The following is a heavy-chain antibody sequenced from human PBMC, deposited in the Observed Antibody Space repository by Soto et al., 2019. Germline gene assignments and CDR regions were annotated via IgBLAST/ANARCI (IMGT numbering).Heavy chain of an antibody. D-gene: IGHD1-26*01. CDR3: ARVGVGIGNHFDS. V-gene: IGHV4-61*01. CDR2: VYFTGTT. CDR1: GGSVSNGMYY. Sequence: SETLSLTCTVSGGSVSNGMYYWSWIRQPPGKGLEWIGNVYFTGTTIYNPSLKSRVTMSVDTYKDQFFLKLTSVNAADTAVYYCARVGVGIGNHFDSWGRGTLVTVSS. J-gene: IGHJ4*02.